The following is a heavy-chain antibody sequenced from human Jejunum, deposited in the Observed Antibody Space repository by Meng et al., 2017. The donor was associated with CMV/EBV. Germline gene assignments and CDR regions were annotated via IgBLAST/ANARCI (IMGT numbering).Heavy chain of an antibody. CDR3: ARDPVLNGLDV. CDR1: GFTFSSYS. Sequence: CAAAGFTFSSYSMTWVRQAPGKGLEWVGYITSSSSTIYYADSVKGRFTISRDNAKNSLYLQINSLRAEDTAVYYCARDPVLNGLDVWGQGATVTVSS. CDR2: ITSSSSTI. J-gene: IGHJ6*02. V-gene: IGHV3-48*04.